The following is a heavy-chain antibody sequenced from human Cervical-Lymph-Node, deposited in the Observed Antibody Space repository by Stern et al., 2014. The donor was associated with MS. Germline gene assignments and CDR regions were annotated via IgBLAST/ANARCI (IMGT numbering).Heavy chain of an antibody. CDR3: AKDMRGGSSYAMDV. Sequence: EVQLVESGGGLVQPGRSLRLSCAASGFTFDDYAMHWVRQAPGEGLEWVSGISGNGGKTDYADSVKGRFTISRDNAKNSLYLQMDRLRTEDTALYYCAKDMRGGSSYAMDVWGQGTTVTVSS. CDR2: ISGNGGKT. CDR1: GFTFDDYA. J-gene: IGHJ6*02. D-gene: IGHD6-6*01. V-gene: IGHV3-9*01.